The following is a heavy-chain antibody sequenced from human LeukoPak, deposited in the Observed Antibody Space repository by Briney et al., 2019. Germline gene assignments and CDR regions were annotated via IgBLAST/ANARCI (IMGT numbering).Heavy chain of an antibody. CDR1: GFHFSNYA. D-gene: IGHD5-18*01. CDR2: ISSSSSYI. CDR3: AIDGRIQLWIRDFDI. V-gene: IGHV3-21*01. J-gene: IGHJ3*02. Sequence: SGGSLRLSCAASGFHFSNYAMSWVRPAPGKGLEWVSSISSSSSYIYYADSVKRRFTISRDNAKNSLYLQMNSLRAEYTAVYYWAIDGRIQLWIRDFDIWGQGTMVTVSS.